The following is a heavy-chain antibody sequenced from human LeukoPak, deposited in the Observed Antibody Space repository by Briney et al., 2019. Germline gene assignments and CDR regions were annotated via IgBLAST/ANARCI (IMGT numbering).Heavy chain of an antibody. V-gene: IGHV1-46*01. CDR1: GYTFTSYY. CDR3: ARALVVDSGGTLPYFDY. Sequence: ASVKVSCKASGYTFTSYYMHWVRQAPGQGLEWMGIINPSGGSTSYAQKFQGRVTMTRDTSTSTVYMELSSLRSEDTAVYYCARALVVDSGGTLPYFDYWGQGTLVTVSS. CDR2: INPSGGST. J-gene: IGHJ4*02. D-gene: IGHD2-15*01.